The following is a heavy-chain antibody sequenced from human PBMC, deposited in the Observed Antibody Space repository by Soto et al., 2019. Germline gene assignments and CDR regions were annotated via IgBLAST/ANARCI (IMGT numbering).Heavy chain of an antibody. CDR2: IYSSGSP. V-gene: IGHV4-4*07. J-gene: IGHJ4*02. Sequence: QVQLQESGPGLVKPSETLSLTCTVSGVSITSYYWSWILQPAGKGLEWIGRIYSSGSPNYNPSLKSRVTMSIDTSKNQFSLKLSSVTAAETAVYYCACLYIWNGWSDYWGQGTLVTVSS. D-gene: IGHD1-20*01. CDR3: ACLYIWNGWSDY. CDR1: GVSITSYY.